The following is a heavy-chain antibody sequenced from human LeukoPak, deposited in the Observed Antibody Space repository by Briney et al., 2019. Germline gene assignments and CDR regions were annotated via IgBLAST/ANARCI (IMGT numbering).Heavy chain of an antibody. Sequence: SETLSLTCAVYGGSFSGYYWSWIRQPPGKGLEWIGEINHSGSTNYNPSLKSRVTISVDTSKNQFSLKLSSVTAADTAVYYCARGRGVIAARRDYYYYYMDVWGKGTTVTVSS. CDR2: INHSGST. J-gene: IGHJ6*03. CDR1: GGSFSGYY. D-gene: IGHD6-6*01. CDR3: ARGRGVIAARRDYYYYYMDV. V-gene: IGHV4-34*01.